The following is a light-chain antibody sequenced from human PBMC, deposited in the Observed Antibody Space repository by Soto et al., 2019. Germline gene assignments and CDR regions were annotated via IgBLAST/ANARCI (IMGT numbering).Light chain of an antibody. CDR3: QQYGKT. CDR2: GAS. V-gene: IGKV3-20*01. J-gene: IGKJ1*01. Sequence: EIVLTQSPGTLSLSPGERATLSCRASQSVSSSYLAWYQQKPGQAPRLLIYGASSRATGIPDRFSGSGSGTDFTLTISRLESEDFAVYYCQQYGKTFGQGPKVDIK. CDR1: QSVSSSY.